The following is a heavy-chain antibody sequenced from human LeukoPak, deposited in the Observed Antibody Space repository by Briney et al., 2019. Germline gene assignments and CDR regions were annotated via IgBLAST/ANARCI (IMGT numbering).Heavy chain of an antibody. CDR1: GYTLTELS. J-gene: IGHJ4*02. CDR3: ATSFLRYYYGERPDFDY. V-gene: IGHV1-24*01. Sequence: GASVKVSCKVSGYTLTELSMHWVRQAPGKGLEWMGGFDPEDGETIYAQKFQGRVSMTEDTSTGTAYMELSSLRSEGTAVYYCATSFLRYYYGERPDFDYWGQGTLVTVSS. CDR2: FDPEDGET. D-gene: IGHD3-10*01.